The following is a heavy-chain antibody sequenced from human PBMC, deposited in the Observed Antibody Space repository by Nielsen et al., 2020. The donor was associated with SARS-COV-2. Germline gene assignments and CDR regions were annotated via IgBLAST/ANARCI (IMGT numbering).Heavy chain of an antibody. J-gene: IGHJ3*02. D-gene: IGHD1-1*01. Sequence: SQTLSLTCAISGDSVSSDRAAWNWIRPSPSRGLEWLGRTFSRSKWFHDYAISVKSRLTISPDTSKNQFSLQLNSVTPDDTAVYYCSRSSWNDVRDAFDIWGQGAPVTVSS. CDR2: TFSRSKWFH. V-gene: IGHV6-1*01. CDR1: GDSVSSDRAA. CDR3: SRSSWNDVRDAFDI.